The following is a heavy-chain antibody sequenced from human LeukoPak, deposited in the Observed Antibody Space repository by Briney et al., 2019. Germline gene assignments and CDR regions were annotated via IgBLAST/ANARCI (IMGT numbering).Heavy chain of an antibody. Sequence: GGSLRLSCAASGFTVSRNYMSWVRQAPGKGLEWVSVIYSGGSTYYADSVKGRFTISRDNSKNMLYLQMNSLRAEDTAVYYCAKGTAQWELYDYWGQGTLVTVSS. D-gene: IGHD1-26*01. CDR2: IYSGGST. CDR3: AKGTAQWELYDY. V-gene: IGHV3-53*01. CDR1: GFTVSRNY. J-gene: IGHJ4*02.